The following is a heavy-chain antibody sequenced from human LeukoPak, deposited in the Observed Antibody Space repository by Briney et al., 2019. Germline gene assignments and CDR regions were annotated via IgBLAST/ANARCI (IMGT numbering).Heavy chain of an antibody. D-gene: IGHD2/OR15-2a*01. Sequence: GGSLRLSCAASGFTFSSYSMNWVRQAPGKGLEWVANIKQDGNEKHYVDSVKGRFTISRDNAKNSLYLQMNSLRAEDTAVYYCARDRVFLSPWGQGTLVTVSS. CDR1: GFTFSSYS. V-gene: IGHV3-7*01. CDR2: IKQDGNEK. J-gene: IGHJ5*02. CDR3: ARDRVFLSP.